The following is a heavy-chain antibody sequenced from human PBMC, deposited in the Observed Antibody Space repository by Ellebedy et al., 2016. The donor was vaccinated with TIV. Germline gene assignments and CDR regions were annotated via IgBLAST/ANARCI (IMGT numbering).Heavy chain of an antibody. CDR1: GFTFSSYA. J-gene: IGHJ4*02. D-gene: IGHD6-19*01. V-gene: IGHV3-30*04. CDR2: ISYDGSNK. Sequence: GGSLRLSXAASGFTFSSYAMHWVRQAPGKGLEWVTVISYDGSNKYYADSVKGRFTISRDNSKNTLYLQMNSLRAEDTAVYYCARERSSGWYKGVWDYWGQGTLVTVSS. CDR3: ARERSSGWYKGVWDY.